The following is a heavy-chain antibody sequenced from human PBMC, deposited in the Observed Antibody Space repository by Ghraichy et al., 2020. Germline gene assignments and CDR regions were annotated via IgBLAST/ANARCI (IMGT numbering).Heavy chain of an antibody. CDR2: MNPNSGNT. Sequence: ASVKVSCKASGYTFTSYDINWVRQATGQGLEWMGWMNPNSGNTGYAQKFQGRVTMTRNTSISTAYMELSSLRSEDTAVYYCARSPLPYYYDSSGYYKGWFDPWGQGTLVTVSS. D-gene: IGHD3-22*01. CDR1: GYTFTSYD. V-gene: IGHV1-8*01. J-gene: IGHJ5*02. CDR3: ARSPLPYYYDSSGYYKGWFDP.